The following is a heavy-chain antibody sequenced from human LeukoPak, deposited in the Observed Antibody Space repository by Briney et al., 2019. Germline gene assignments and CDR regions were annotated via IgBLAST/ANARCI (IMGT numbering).Heavy chain of an antibody. CDR1: GFTFSSYS. Sequence: GGSLRLSCAASGFTFSSYSMNWVRQAPGKGLEWVSSISSSSSYIYYADSVKGRFTISRDNAKNSLYLQMNSLRAEDTAVYYCARDPSYGSGSYGSIIDYWGQGTLVTVSS. V-gene: IGHV3-21*01. J-gene: IGHJ4*02. CDR3: ARDPSYGSGSYGSIIDY. CDR2: ISSSSSYI. D-gene: IGHD3-10*01.